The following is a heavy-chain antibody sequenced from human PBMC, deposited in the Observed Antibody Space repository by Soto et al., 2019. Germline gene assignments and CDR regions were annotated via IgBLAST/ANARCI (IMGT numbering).Heavy chain of an antibody. D-gene: IGHD6-25*01. CDR1: GYTFNFYG. CDR3: ARSGVSAGHESPDFDS. J-gene: IGHJ4*02. CDR2: ISGFNGNT. V-gene: IGHV1-18*01. Sequence: ASVKVSCKASGYTFNFYGITWVRQAPGQGLEWMGWISGFNGNTNYAADLQGRVTMTTDTSTRTAYMELRGLRSDDTAVYYCARSGVSAGHESPDFDSWGQGTLVTVSS.